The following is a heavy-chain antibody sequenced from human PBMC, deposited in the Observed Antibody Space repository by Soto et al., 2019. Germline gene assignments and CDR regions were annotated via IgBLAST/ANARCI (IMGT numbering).Heavy chain of an antibody. Sequence: EVQLVESGGGLVQPGGSLRLSCAGSGFTFSGYWMHWVRQAPGKGPVWVSRLNPNGTFTTNADSVKGRFTISRDNAKNTVYLQMDSLRADDTAVYYCARGGTSITYWGLVYNWGQGTLVTVSS. CDR3: ARGGTSITYWGLVYN. J-gene: IGHJ4*02. CDR2: LNPNGTFT. V-gene: IGHV3-74*01. D-gene: IGHD3-10*01. CDR1: GFTFSGYW.